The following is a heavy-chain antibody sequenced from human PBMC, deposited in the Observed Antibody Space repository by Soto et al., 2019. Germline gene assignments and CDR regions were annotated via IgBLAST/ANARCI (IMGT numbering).Heavy chain of an antibody. Sequence: SETLSLTCTVSGGSISSYYWSWIRQPAGKGLEWIGRFFSSGSSHYNPSLKSRVTMSVDTSKNQFSLRLSSVTAADTAVYYCARNIVVVTAKNWFDPWGQGTLVTVSS. J-gene: IGHJ5*02. CDR2: FFSSGSS. CDR3: ARNIVVVTAKNWFDP. D-gene: IGHD2-21*02. CDR1: GGSISSYY. V-gene: IGHV4-4*07.